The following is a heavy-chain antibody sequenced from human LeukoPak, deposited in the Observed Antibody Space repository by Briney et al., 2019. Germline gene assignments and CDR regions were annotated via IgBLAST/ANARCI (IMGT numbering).Heavy chain of an antibody. Sequence: SETLSLTCTVSGGSISSYYWSWIRQPPGKGLEWIGYIYYSGSTNYNPSPKSRVTISVDTSKNQFSLKLSSVTAADTAVYYCAAGPGEYFDWLGPYYYYYMDVWGKGTTVTISS. J-gene: IGHJ6*03. CDR1: GGSISSYY. CDR2: IYYSGST. V-gene: IGHV4-59*12. D-gene: IGHD3-9*01. CDR3: AAGPGEYFDWLGPYYYYYMDV.